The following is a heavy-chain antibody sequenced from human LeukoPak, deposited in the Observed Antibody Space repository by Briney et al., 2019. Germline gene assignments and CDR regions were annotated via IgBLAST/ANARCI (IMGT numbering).Heavy chain of an antibody. D-gene: IGHD5-12*01. V-gene: IGHV3-7*01. J-gene: IGHJ4*02. Sequence: PGGSLRLSCAACGFTFRSYWMSWARQAPGKGLEWVANINQGGSVKYYVDSVKGRFTISRDDAKNSLYVQMNSLRDEDTAVYYCARVGYSGWNLEYWGQGTLVTVSS. CDR1: GFTFRSYW. CDR2: INQGGSVK. CDR3: ARVGYSGWNLEY.